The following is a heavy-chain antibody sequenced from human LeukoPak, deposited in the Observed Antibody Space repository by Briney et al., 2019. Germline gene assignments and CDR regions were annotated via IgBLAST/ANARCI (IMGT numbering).Heavy chain of an antibody. CDR2: INHSGST. J-gene: IGHJ4*02. D-gene: IGHD3-16*01. CDR1: GGSFSGYY. CDR3: TAFGGDDY. Sequence: SETLSLTCAVYGGSFSGYYWSWIRQPPGKGLEWIGEINHSGSTNYNPSLKSRVTISVDTSKNQFSLKLSSVTAADTAVYYCTAFGGDDYWGREPWSPSPQ. V-gene: IGHV4-34*01.